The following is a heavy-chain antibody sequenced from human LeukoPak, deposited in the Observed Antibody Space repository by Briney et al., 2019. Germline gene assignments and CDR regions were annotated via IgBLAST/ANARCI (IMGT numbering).Heavy chain of an antibody. V-gene: IGHV1-18*01. Sequence: ASVKVSCKSSGYTFTSYGISWVRQARGQGLEWMGWISAYNGNTNYAQKLQGRVTMTTDTSTSTAYMELRSLRSDDTAVYYCARDPLYCSSTSCYYPYYYMDVWGKGTTVTVSS. CDR1: GYTFTSYG. CDR3: ARDPLYCSSTSCYYPYYYMDV. J-gene: IGHJ6*03. D-gene: IGHD2-2*01. CDR2: ISAYNGNT.